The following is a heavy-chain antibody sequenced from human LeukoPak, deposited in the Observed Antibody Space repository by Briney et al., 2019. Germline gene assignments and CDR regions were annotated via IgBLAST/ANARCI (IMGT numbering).Heavy chain of an antibody. Sequence: ASVKVSCKASGYTLTGYYMHWVRQAPGQGLEWMGWIHPGTGDTNYAQKFQDRVTVTRDTSIATAYMDLIRLTSDDTAVYYCASYASGYNWLRVWGQGTLVTVSS. J-gene: IGHJ4*02. CDR3: ASYASGYNWLRV. V-gene: IGHV1-2*02. D-gene: IGHD1-1*01. CDR2: IHPGTGDT. CDR1: GYTLTGYY.